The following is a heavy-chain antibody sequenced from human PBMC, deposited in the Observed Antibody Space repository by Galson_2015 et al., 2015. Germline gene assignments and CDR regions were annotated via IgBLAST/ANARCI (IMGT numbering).Heavy chain of an antibody. CDR1: GYTFASYA. V-gene: IGHV1-3*01. D-gene: IGHD4-17*01. Sequence: SVKVSCKASGYTFASYAIHWVRQAPGERLEWMGWINAGNGNTKYSQKFQGGVTITRDTSASTAYMELSSLRSEDTAVYYCARARLGGDYEYYYYGMDVWGQGTTVTVSS. CDR3: ARARLGGDYEYYYYGMDV. CDR2: INAGNGNT. J-gene: IGHJ6*02.